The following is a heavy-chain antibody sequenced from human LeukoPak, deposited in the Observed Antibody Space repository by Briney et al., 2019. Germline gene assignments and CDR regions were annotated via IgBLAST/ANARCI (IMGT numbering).Heavy chain of an antibody. D-gene: IGHD2-2*02. Sequence: PGRSLRLSCAASGFTFDDYAMHWVRQAPGKGLEWVAGISYDGSNKYYANSVKGRFTISRDNSKNTLYLQMNSLRAEDTAVYYCASGLGPAAIIRAFDIWGQGTMVTVSS. CDR2: ISYDGSNK. J-gene: IGHJ3*02. CDR3: ASGLGPAAIIRAFDI. V-gene: IGHV3-30*03. CDR1: GFTFDDYA.